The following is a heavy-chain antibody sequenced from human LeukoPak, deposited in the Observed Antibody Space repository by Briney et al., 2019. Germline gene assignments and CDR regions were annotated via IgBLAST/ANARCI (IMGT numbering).Heavy chain of an antibody. V-gene: IGHV4-4*07. CDR1: GGYISSYY. D-gene: IGHD3-22*01. J-gene: IGHJ4*02. CDR3: ARVRYSDSSVLTRKRSYYFDY. CDR2: ISTSGST. Sequence: PSETLSLTRSVSGGYISSYYWSWIRQPAGKGLESIGHISTSGSTNYNPSLKSRVTMSVDTSKNQFSLKLSSATATDTAVYYCARVRYSDSSVLTRKRSYYFDYWGQGTLVTVSS.